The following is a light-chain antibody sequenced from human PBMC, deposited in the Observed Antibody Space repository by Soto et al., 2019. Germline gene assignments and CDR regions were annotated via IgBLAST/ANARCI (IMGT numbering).Light chain of an antibody. Sequence: QSVLTQPRSVSGSPGQSVTISCTGTSSDAGGYNYVSWYQQHPGKAPKLIIYDVNRRPSGVPDRFSGSKSGNTASLTISGLQAEDEADYYCCSYAGSYTYVFGTGTKVTVL. CDR2: DVN. CDR1: SSDAGGYNY. V-gene: IGLV2-11*01. CDR3: CSYAGSYTYV. J-gene: IGLJ1*01.